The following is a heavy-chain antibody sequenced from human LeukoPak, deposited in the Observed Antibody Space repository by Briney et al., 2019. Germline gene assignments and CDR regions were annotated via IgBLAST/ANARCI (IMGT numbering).Heavy chain of an antibody. CDR2: IYCSGST. D-gene: IGHD3-22*01. V-gene: IGHV4-59*12. Sequence: SETLSLTCTVSGGSISSYYWSWIRQPPGKGLEWIGYIYCSGSTNYNPSLKSRVTISVDTSKNQFSLKLSSVTAADTAVYYCARRGVYYDSSGYHYYFDYWGQGTLVTVSS. J-gene: IGHJ4*02. CDR3: ARRGVYYDSSGYHYYFDY. CDR1: GGSISSYY.